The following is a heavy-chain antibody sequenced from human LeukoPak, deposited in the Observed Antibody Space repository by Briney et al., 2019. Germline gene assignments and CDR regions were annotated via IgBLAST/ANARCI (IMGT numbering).Heavy chain of an antibody. V-gene: IGHV1-2*02. CDR3: ARYTYYYDSSGSAFDY. CDR2: INPNSGGT. Sequence: ASVKVSCKASGYTFTGYYMHWVRQAPGQGLEWMGWINPNSGGTNYAQKFQGRVTITADKSTSTAYMELSSLRSEDTAVYYCARYTYYYDSSGSAFDYWGQGTLVTVSS. J-gene: IGHJ4*02. CDR1: GYTFTGYY. D-gene: IGHD3-22*01.